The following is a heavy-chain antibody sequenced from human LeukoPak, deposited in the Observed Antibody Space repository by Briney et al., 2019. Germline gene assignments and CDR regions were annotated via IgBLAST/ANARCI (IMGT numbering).Heavy chain of an antibody. V-gene: IGHV3-30*18. D-gene: IGHD1-26*01. Sequence: GRSLRLSCAASGFTFSSYAMHWARQAPGKGLEWVAVISYDGDNKYSADSVKGRFTISRDNSKNTLYLQMNTVRVEDTAVYYCAKDGRSGSFLTGFESWGQGTLVTVSS. CDR2: ISYDGDNK. CDR3: AKDGRSGSFLTGFES. CDR1: GFTFSSYA. J-gene: IGHJ4*02.